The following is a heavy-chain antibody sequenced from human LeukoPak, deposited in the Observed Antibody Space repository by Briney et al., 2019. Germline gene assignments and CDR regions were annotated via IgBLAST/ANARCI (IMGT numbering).Heavy chain of an antibody. CDR2: IFYSGST. V-gene: IGHV4-39*01. CDR1: GGSISSGSYY. D-gene: IGHD2-8*01. CDR3: ADIRRSNGHYSFDY. Sequence: PETLSLTCTVSGGSISSGSYYWSWMRQHPGKGLEWIGSIFYSGSTYYNPSLNSRVTMSVDTSKNQFSLKLSSVTAADTAVYYCADIRRSNGHYSFDYWGQGTLVSVSS. J-gene: IGHJ4*02.